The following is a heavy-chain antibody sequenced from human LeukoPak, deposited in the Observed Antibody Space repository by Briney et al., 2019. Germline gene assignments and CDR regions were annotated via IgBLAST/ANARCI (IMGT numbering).Heavy chain of an antibody. J-gene: IGHJ4*02. Sequence: GGSLRLSCTASGFTFISYGWTGVARPPGKGLEWVSSIGSSSGYIYYADSVKGRFTISRDNAKNSLYLQMNSLRTEDTAVYYCARALLRWGQGTLVTVSS. CDR3: ARALLR. V-gene: IGHV3-21*01. CDR2: IGSSSGYI. CDR1: GFTFISYG.